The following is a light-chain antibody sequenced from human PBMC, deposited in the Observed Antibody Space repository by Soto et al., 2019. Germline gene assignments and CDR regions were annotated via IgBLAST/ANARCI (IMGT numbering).Light chain of an antibody. CDR3: GTWDSSLSAVVYF. V-gene: IGLV1-51*01. Sequence: QSVLTQPPSVSAAPGQKVTISCSGSSSNIGNNYVSWYQQLPGTAPKLLIYDNNKRPSGIPDRFSGSKSGTSATLGITGLQTGDEADYYCGTWDSSLSAVVYFFGTGTKVTVL. CDR1: SSNIGNNY. CDR2: DNN. J-gene: IGLJ1*01.